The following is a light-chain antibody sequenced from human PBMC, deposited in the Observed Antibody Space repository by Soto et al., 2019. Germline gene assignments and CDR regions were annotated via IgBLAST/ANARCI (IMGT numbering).Light chain of an antibody. CDR1: QSVSSNY. V-gene: IGKV3-20*01. J-gene: IGKJ4*01. CDR2: GAS. Sequence: IVLMQSPGTLSLSPGERATLSCRASQSVSSNYLAWYQQKPGQAPRLLIDGASRRATGTPDRFSGSGSGTDFTLTISRLEPEDFAVYYCQRYGSSPPLTFGGGTKVEIK. CDR3: QRYGSSPPLT.